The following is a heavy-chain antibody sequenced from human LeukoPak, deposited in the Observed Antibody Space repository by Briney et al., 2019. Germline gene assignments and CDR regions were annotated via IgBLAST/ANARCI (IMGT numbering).Heavy chain of an antibody. CDR1: GFTFSSAA. CDR3: ARGGWQLL. CDR2: IGVGGGNA. Sequence: GSPRLSCAASGFTFSSAAMSWFRPAPGKGLEWVSFIGVGGGNANYAGSVKGRFTISRDDSQNTLYLQMNSLRAEDTAVYYCARGGWQLLGGQGTLVTVSS. V-gene: IGHV3-23*01. D-gene: IGHD3-10*01. J-gene: IGHJ4*02.